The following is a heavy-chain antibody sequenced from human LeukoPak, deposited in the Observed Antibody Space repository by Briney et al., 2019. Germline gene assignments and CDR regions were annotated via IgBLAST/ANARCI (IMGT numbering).Heavy chain of an antibody. J-gene: IGHJ4*02. CDR3: ARAGDSQTYHLDY. D-gene: IGHD3-16*01. CDR2: IKSDGSST. CDR1: GFTFSNYY. Sequence: GGPLRLSCAASGFTFSNYYMHWVRQAPGEGLVWVSRIKSDGSSTTYADSVKGRFTISRDNAKNTLYLQMNSLRAEDTAVYYCARAGDSQTYHLDYWGQGTLVTVSS. V-gene: IGHV3-74*01.